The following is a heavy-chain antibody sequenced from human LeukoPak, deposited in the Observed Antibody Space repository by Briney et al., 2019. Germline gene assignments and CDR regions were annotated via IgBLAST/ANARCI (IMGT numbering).Heavy chain of an antibody. D-gene: IGHD3-22*01. V-gene: IGHV3-66*01. CDR3: ASGYYDSSFDY. CDR1: GFTVSSNY. J-gene: IGHJ4*02. CDR2: IYSGGST. Sequence: GGSLRLSCAASGFTVSSNYMSWVRQAPGKGLEWVSVIYSGGSTYYADSVKGRFTISRDNSKNTLYLQMNSLRAEDTAVYYCASGYYDSSFDYWGQGTLVTVSS.